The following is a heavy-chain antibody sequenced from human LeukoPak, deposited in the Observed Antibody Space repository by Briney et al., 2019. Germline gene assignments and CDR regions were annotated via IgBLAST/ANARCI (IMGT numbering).Heavy chain of an antibody. J-gene: IGHJ4*02. CDR3: AREGSDYGDSYDY. V-gene: IGHV3-7*01. CDR2: IKQDGSEK. Sequence: PGGSLRLSCAASGFTFSSYWMSWVRQAPGKGLEWVANIKQDGSEKYYVDSVKGRFTISRDNAKNTLYLQMNSLRAEDTAVYYCAREGSDYGDSYDYWGQGTLVTVSS. D-gene: IGHD4-17*01. CDR1: GFTFSSYW.